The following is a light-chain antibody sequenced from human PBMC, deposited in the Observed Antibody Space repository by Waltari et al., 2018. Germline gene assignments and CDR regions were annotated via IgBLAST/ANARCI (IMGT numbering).Light chain of an antibody. V-gene: IGKV3-20*01. J-gene: IGKJ1*01. CDR3: QKYGTLPAT. CDR1: QSVRRT. CDR2: DSS. Sequence: EIVSPHSPPTPPLSPGESATLSCRASQSVRRTLAWDQQKPGQAPRLLIYDSSSRATGIPDRFSGSGSGTDFSLTISRLEPEDFAVYYCQKYGTLPATFGQGTKVEIK.